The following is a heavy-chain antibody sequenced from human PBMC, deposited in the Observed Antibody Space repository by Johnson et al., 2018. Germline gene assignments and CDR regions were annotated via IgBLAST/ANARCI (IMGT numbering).Heavy chain of an antibody. J-gene: IGHJ2*01. D-gene: IGHD3-3*01. CDR1: GGFIFNDFY. V-gene: IGHV3-11*01. Sequence: VQLVQSGGGLVKPGGSLRLSCVASGGFIFNDFYMSWIRQAPGKGLEWVSYISSHGSTIYYADSVKVRFNISRDNAKNSLYLQMHSLRAEDPALYYCAKGKAPYDFLSGFDVWGRGTLVTVSS. CDR3: AKGKAPYDFLSGFDV. CDR2: ISSHGSTI.